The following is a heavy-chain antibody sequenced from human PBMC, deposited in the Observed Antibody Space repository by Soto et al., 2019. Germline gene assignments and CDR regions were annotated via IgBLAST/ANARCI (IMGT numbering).Heavy chain of an antibody. CDR3: ARDIVDTSGWFDY. D-gene: IGHD5-12*01. V-gene: IGHV3-7*01. CDR2: IKVDGSEK. Sequence: EVQLVESGGGLVQPGGSLRLSCAASGFTFSSYWMSWVRQAPGKGLEWLANIKVDGSEKYYVDSVKGRFTISRDNAKNSLYLQMISLRVEDTAVYYCARDIVDTSGWFDYWGLGALVIVSS. CDR1: GFTFSSYW. J-gene: IGHJ4*02.